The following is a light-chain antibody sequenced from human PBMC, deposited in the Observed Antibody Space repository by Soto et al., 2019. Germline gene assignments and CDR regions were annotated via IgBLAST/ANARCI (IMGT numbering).Light chain of an antibody. CDR1: NSNIGAGYD. J-gene: IGLJ2*01. V-gene: IGLV1-40*01. Sequence: QSVLTQPPSVSGAPGQRVSISCTGSNSNIGAGYDVHWYQHLPGAAPKLLIYGNENRPSGVPDRFSGSKSGTSASLAITGLQAEDEAEYWCQSYDPNLSGSRVIFGGGTKLTVL. CDR3: QSYDPNLSGSRVI. CDR2: GNE.